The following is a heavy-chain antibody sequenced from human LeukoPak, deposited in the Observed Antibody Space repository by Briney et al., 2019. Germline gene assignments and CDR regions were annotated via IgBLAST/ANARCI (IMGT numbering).Heavy chain of an antibody. J-gene: IGHJ4*02. CDR2: IHHNGDIT. V-gene: IGHV3-64D*06. CDR3: VRDKSGTYSFDY. Sequence: PGGSLRLSCVVSGFSFGSYPMSWVRQAPGKALEYVSFIHHNGDITSYADSVRGRFTVSRDNSKNTLFLELSSLRTDDTAVYYCVRDKSGTYSFDYWGQGTLVTVSS. CDR1: GFSFGSYP. D-gene: IGHD1-26*01.